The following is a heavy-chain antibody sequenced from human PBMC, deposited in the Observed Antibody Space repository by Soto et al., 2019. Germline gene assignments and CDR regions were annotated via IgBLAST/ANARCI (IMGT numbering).Heavy chain of an antibody. CDR3: TTDSQVGSSWYMDYYYGMDV. J-gene: IGHJ6*02. V-gene: IGHV3-15*07. Sequence: GGSLRLSCAASGFTFSNAWMNWVRQAPGKGLEWVGRIKSKTDGGTTDYAAPVKGRLTISRDDSKNTLYLQMNSLKTEDTAVYYCTTDSQVGSSWYMDYYYGMDVWGQGTTVTVSS. CDR1: GFTFSNAW. CDR2: IKSKTDGGTT. D-gene: IGHD6-13*01.